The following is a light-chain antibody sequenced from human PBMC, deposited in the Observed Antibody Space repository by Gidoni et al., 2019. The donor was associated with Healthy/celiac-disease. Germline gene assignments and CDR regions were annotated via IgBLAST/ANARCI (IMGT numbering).Light chain of an antibody. V-gene: IGKV1-39*01. Sequence: DIQMTQSPSSLSASVGDRVTITCRASQSISSYLNWYQQKPGKAPKLLIYAASSLQSGVPSRFSGSGSGTDFTLTISSLQPEDFATYYCQQSDSTLGVTFXGXTKVEIK. CDR3: QQSDSTLGVT. CDR1: QSISSY. CDR2: AAS. J-gene: IGKJ4*01.